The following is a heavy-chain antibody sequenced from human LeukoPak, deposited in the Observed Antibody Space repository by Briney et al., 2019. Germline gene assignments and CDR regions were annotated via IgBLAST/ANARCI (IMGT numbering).Heavy chain of an antibody. CDR1: EYSFTSYW. CDR2: IYPGDSDT. V-gene: IGHV5-51*01. CDR3: ARQMSDFWSGYSAPQNWFDP. Sequence: GESLKISCKGSEYSFTSYWIGWVRQMPGKGLEWMGIIYPGDSDTRYSPSFQGQVTISADKSISTAYLQWSSLKASDTAMYYCARQMSDFWSGYSAPQNWFDPWGQGTLVTVSS. D-gene: IGHD3-3*01. J-gene: IGHJ5*02.